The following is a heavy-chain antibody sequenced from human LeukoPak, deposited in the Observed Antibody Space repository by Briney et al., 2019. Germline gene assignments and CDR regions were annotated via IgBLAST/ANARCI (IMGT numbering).Heavy chain of an antibody. D-gene: IGHD3-22*01. V-gene: IGHV4-59*08. Sequence: SETLSLTCTVSGGSISGYYWSWIRQSPGKELEWIGYIYYSGSTNYNPSLKSRVTISVDTSKNQFSLKLNSVTAADTAVYFCAKTRRNYYDSSGYYGGVGYFDLWGRAPWSLSPQ. J-gene: IGHJ2*01. CDR2: IYYSGST. CDR1: GGSISGYY. CDR3: AKTRRNYYDSSGYYGGVGYFDL.